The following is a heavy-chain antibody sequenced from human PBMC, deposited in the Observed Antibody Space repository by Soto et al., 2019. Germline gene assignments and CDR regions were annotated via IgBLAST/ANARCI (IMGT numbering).Heavy chain of an antibody. CDR1: GYTFTVHY. V-gene: IGHV1-2*02. CDR3: GRGRSGQIVVFY. J-gene: IGHJ4*02. D-gene: IGHD1-26*01. Sequence: GASVRVSCKASGYTFTVHYIHWVRQAPEQGPEWMGEIGPESGATGYAQKVQGRVTMTRDTSITTVYMELKNLSPDDTAVYYCGRGRSGQIVVFYWGQGTPVTVTS. CDR2: IGPESGAT.